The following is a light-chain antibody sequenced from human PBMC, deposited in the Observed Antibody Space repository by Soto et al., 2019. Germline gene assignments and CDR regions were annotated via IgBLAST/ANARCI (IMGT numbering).Light chain of an antibody. CDR1: QSVSSSS. CDR3: QHHSNALWT. J-gene: IGKJ1*01. V-gene: IGKV3-20*01. CDR2: GAS. Sequence: ESGLTQSPGTLSLSPGERATLSCRASQSVSSSSLAWYQQKLGQAPRLLLYGASIRATGIPDRFSGSGSATDFTLTISRVEPEDLAVFYCQHHSNALWTVGQGTKVEI.